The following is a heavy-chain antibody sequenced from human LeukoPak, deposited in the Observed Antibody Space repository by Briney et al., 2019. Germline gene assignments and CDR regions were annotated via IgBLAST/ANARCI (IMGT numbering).Heavy chain of an antibody. D-gene: IGHD4/OR15-4a*01. Sequence: GGSLRLSCSASGFSFSDSYMSWFRLSPEKGLEWIAYITSSGTTTEYADSVKGRFTISRVNAKNSLYLQMNSVRPEDTAVYYCARDPDYGDPYWGQGTLVTVSS. CDR1: GFSFSDSY. CDR2: ITSSGTTT. V-gene: IGHV3-11*01. J-gene: IGHJ4*02. CDR3: ARDPDYGDPY.